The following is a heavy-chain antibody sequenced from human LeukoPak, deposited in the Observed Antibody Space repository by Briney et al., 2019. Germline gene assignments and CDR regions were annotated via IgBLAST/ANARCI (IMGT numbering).Heavy chain of an antibody. CDR3: ARPYSSGWYGRKGFDY. Sequence: LSETLSLTCAVYGGSFSGYYWSWIRQPLGKGLEWIGEINHSGSTNYNPSLKSRVTISVDTSKNQFSLKLSSVTAADTAVYYCARPYSSGWYGRKGFDYWGQGTLVTVSS. CDR2: INHSGST. V-gene: IGHV4-34*01. J-gene: IGHJ4*02. D-gene: IGHD6-19*01. CDR1: GGSFSGYY.